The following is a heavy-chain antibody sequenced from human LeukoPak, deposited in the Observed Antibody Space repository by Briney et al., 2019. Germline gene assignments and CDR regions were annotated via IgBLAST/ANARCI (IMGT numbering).Heavy chain of an antibody. D-gene: IGHD4-23*01. CDR2: IKQDGSEK. CDR3: ARTTVAKFDL. V-gene: IGHV3-7*01. Sequence: PGGSLRLSCAASGFTFSNYWMRWVRQAPGKGLEWVANIKQDGSEKYYVDSVKGRFTISRDNAEKSLYLQMNSLRAEDTAVYYCARTTVAKFDLWGRGTLVSVSS. J-gene: IGHJ2*01. CDR1: GFTFSNYW.